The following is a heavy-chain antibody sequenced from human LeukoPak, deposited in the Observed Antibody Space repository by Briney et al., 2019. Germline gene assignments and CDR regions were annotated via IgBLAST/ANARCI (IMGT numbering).Heavy chain of an antibody. J-gene: IGHJ4*02. CDR1: GFTFSHYS. CDR3: ARVFSGTYLNYHHFDY. D-gene: IGHD1-26*01. V-gene: IGHV3-21*01. Sequence: GGSLRLSCAASGFTFSHYSMNWVRQAPGKGLEWVSSISSSSSYIYYADSVKGRFTVSRNNAENSLYLQMDSLRAEDTAVYYCARVFSGTYLNYHHFDYWGQGTLVTVSS. CDR2: ISSSSSYI.